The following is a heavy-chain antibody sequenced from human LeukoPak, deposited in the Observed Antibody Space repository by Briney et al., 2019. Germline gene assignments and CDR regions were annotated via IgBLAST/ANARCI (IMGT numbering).Heavy chain of an antibody. D-gene: IGHD2-2*01. J-gene: IGHJ3*01. CDR1: RFTFSNYS. V-gene: IGHV3-72*01. CDR3: APGGDYCSSSSCPS. Sequence: PGGSLRLSCAASRFTFSNYSMNWVRQAPGKGLEWVGRSRNKANSYTTEYAASVKGRFTISRDDSKNSLYLQMNSLKTEDTAVYYCAPGGDYCSSSSCPSWGQGTIVTVSS. CDR2: SRNKANSYTT.